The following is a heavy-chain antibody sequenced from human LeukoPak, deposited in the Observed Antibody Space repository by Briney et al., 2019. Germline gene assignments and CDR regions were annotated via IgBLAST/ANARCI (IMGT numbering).Heavy chain of an antibody. CDR2: IYYSGST. CDR3: ARSTRYDSSGYYLEALDI. J-gene: IGHJ3*02. V-gene: IGHV4-39*01. Sequence: PSETLSLTCTVSGGSISSSSYYWGWIRQPPGKGLEWIGSIYYSGSTYYNPSLKSRVTISVDTSKNQFSLKLSSVTAADTAVYYCARSTRYDSSGYYLEALDIWGQGTMVTVSS. CDR1: GGSISSSSYY. D-gene: IGHD3-22*01.